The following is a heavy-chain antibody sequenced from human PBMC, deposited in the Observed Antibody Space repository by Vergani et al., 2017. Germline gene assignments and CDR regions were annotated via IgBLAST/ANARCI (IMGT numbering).Heavy chain of an antibody. V-gene: IGHV3-15*01. CDR3: TTPPCSGGSCQTY. J-gene: IGHJ4*02. D-gene: IGHD2-15*01. Sequence: EVQLVESGGGLVKPGGSLRLSCAASGFTFSNAWMSWVRQAPGKGLEWVGRIKSKTDGGTTDYAVPVKGRFTISRDDTKNTLYLQMNSLKTEDTSGYYCTTPPCSGGSCQTYGGEGTLVTVSS. CDR1: GFTFSNAW. CDR2: IKSKTDGGTT.